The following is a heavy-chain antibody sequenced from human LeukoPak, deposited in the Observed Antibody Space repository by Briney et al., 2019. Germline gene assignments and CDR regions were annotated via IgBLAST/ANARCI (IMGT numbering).Heavy chain of an antibody. CDR1: GFTFSDEY. J-gene: IGHJ3*02. V-gene: IGHV3-11*05. CDR3: AKDEMTLVTIPRGAFDI. Sequence: GGSLRLSCAASGFTFSDEYMSWIRQAPGKGLEWVSYISNSGTYTNYADSVRGRFTISRDNAKHSLYLQMNSLRAEDTAVYYCAKDEMTLVTIPRGAFDIWGQGTMVTVSS. D-gene: IGHD4-17*01. CDR2: ISNSGTYT.